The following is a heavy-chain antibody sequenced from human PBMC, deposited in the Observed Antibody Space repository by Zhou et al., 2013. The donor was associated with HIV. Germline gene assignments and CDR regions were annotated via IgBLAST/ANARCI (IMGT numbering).Heavy chain of an antibody. Sequence: QVQLEQSGAEVKKPGSSVRVSCRASGDRFGTYAMNWVRQAPGQGLQWMGWINPDTGDTNYAQAFKGRVTMSRDTSINTAYMVLTGLKFNDTAIYYCARDWQFHVVFDDFYMDVWGNGTTVTVSS. CDR3: ARDWQFHVVFDDFYMDV. D-gene: IGHD3-9*01. CDR2: INPDTGDT. V-gene: IGHV1-2*02. CDR1: GDRFGTYA. J-gene: IGHJ6*03.